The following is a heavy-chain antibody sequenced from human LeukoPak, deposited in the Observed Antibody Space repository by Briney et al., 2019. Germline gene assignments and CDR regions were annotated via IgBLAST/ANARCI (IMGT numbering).Heavy chain of an antibody. CDR2: IDSGGST. J-gene: IGHJ6*02. CDR3: ARDSYDSSGYYFEYNYYGMDV. V-gene: IGHV3-66*01. Sequence: GGSLRLSCIVSGFTVSSNYMSWVRQAPGKGLEWVSIIDSGGSTYYSDSVKDRFTISRDNSNNTLFLQMNSLTAEDTAVYYCARDSYDSSGYYFEYNYYGMDVWGQGTTVTVSS. D-gene: IGHD3-22*01. CDR1: GFTVSSNY.